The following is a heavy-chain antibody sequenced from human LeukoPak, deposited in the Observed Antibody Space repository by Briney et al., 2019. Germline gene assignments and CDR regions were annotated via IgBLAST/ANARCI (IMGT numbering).Heavy chain of an antibody. CDR2: IYYSGST. CDR3: ARRTVRGVWYFDL. V-gene: IGHV4-59*01. J-gene: IGHJ2*01. D-gene: IGHD3-10*01. CDR1: GGSISSYY. Sequence: SETLSLTCTVSGGSISSYYWSLIRQPPGKGLEWIGYIYYSGSTNYNPSLKSRVTISVDTSKNQFSLKLSSVTAADTAVYYCARRTVRGVWYFDLWGRGTLVTVSS.